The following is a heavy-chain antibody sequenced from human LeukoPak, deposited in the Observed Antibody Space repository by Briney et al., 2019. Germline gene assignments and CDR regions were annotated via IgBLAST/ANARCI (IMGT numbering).Heavy chain of an antibody. Sequence: SVKVSCKASGGTFSSYTISWVRQAPGQGLEWMGRIIPILGIANYAQEFQGRVTITADKSTSTAYMELSSLRSEDTAVYYCARDMIRGSYPKDYYFDYWGQGTLVTVSS. CDR2: IIPILGIA. CDR1: GGTFSSYT. D-gene: IGHD1-26*01. V-gene: IGHV1-69*04. J-gene: IGHJ4*02. CDR3: ARDMIRGSYPKDYYFDY.